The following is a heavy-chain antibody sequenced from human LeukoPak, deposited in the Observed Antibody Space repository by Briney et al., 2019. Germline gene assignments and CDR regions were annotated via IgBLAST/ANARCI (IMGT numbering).Heavy chain of an antibody. D-gene: IGHD6-19*01. J-gene: IGHJ4*02. V-gene: IGHV4-59*01. CDR2: IYYSGST. Sequence: PSETLSLTCTVSGGSISSYYWSWIRQPPGKGLEWIGYIYYSGSTNYNPSLKSRVTISVDTSKNQFSLKLSSVTAADTAVYYCARAGRSDGWYFDYWGQGALVTVSS. CDR1: GGSISSYY. CDR3: ARAGRSDGWYFDY.